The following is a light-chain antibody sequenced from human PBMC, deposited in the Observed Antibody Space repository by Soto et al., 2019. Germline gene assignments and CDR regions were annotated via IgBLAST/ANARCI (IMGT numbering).Light chain of an antibody. V-gene: IGLV3-27*01. CDR3: YSAADNNGAV. CDR1: VLAKKY. CDR2: KDS. Sequence: SYELTQPSSVSVSPGQTARITCSGDVLAKKYARWFQQKPGQAPVLVIYKDSERPSGIPERFSGSSSGTTVTLTISGAQVEDEADYYCYSAADNNGAVFGGGTKLTV. J-gene: IGLJ3*02.